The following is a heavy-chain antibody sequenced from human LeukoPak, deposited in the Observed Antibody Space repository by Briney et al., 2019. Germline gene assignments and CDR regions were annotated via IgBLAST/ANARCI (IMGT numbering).Heavy chain of an antibody. CDR2: INPNSGGT. Sequence: ASVKVSCKASGYTFTGYYMHWVRQAPGRGLEWMGRINPNSGGTNYAQKFRGRVTMTRDTSISTAYMELSRLRSDDTAVYYCARSRGPRTTVTTTGYWGQGTLVTVSS. CDR1: GYTFTGYY. D-gene: IGHD4-17*01. V-gene: IGHV1-2*06. J-gene: IGHJ4*02. CDR3: ARSRGPRTTVTTTGY.